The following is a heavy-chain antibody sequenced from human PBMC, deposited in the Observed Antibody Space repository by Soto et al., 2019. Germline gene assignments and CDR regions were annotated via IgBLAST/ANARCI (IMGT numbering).Heavy chain of an antibody. D-gene: IGHD3-16*01. Sequence: SETLSLTCTVSGASINSADNYWSWIRQSPGKGLEWIGYFYYTGRTFYNPSLKTRASISVDTSKNHFSLTLTSVTAADTAMYYCARGGTPIDYWGQGTLVTVSS. J-gene: IGHJ4*02. CDR1: GASINSADNY. CDR3: ARGGTPIDY. V-gene: IGHV4-30-4*01. CDR2: FYYTGRT.